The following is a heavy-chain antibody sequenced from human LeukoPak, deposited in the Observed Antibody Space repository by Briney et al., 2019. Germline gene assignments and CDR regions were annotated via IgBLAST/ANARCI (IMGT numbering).Heavy chain of an antibody. CDR3: ATGSGAQGRYFDWLFDNQFDY. D-gene: IGHD3-9*01. V-gene: IGHV3-30*03. Sequence: GGSLRLSCAASGFTFSNYGMHWVRQAPGKGLEWVAVISSDGNNKYYADSVKGRFTISRDNSKNTLYLHMNSLRAEDTAVYYCATGSGAQGRYFDWLFDNQFDYWGQGTLVTVSS. J-gene: IGHJ4*02. CDR1: GFTFSNYG. CDR2: ISSDGNNK.